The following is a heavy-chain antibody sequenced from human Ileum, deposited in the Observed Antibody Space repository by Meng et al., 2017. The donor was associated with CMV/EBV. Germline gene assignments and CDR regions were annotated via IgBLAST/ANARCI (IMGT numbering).Heavy chain of an antibody. CDR1: GLTVTWNY. J-gene: IGHJ4*02. CDR3: ARGGAHDGYFDA. D-gene: IGHD2-8*01. V-gene: IGHV3-53*01. Sequence: EGQLVGFGGGLIQPGGSLILSCAAPGLTVTWNYMSWVRQGPGKGLECIAHIHIGDATFYTDSVKGRFTISRDDSKNTLNLQMDSLRADDTAVYYCARGGAHDGYFDAWGQGTLVTVSS. CDR2: IHIGDAT.